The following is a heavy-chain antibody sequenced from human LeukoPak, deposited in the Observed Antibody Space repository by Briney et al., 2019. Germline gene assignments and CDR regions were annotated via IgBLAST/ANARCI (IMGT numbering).Heavy chain of an antibody. J-gene: IGHJ4*02. D-gene: IGHD4-17*01. CDR3: AIRLPYDYGDYGGDFFDY. Sequence: PSETLSLTCTVSGGSISSYYWGWIRQPPGKGLEWIGSIYYSGSTYYNPSLKSRVTISVDTSKNQFSLKLSSVTAADTAVYYCAIRLPYDYGDYGGDFFDYWGQGTLVTVSS. CDR1: GGSISSYY. V-gene: IGHV4-39*01. CDR2: IYYSGST.